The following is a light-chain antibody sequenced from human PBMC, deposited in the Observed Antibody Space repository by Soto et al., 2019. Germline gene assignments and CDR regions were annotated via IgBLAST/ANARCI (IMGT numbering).Light chain of an antibody. CDR1: SSNIPYQF. V-gene: IGLV1-51*01. J-gene: IGLJ1*01. CDR3: ASWDSDLDGFV. Sequence: QSVLAQSPSVSAAPGQRVTISCSGSSSNIPYQFVSWYKQFPGMAPTLLIYDNSRRPSGVPDRFSATKSGPSATLDIAGLQTADEAVCYCASWDSDLDGFVFGPGTKLTVL. CDR2: DNS.